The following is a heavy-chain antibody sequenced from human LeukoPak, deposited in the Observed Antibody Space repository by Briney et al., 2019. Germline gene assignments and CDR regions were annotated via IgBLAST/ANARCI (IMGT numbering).Heavy chain of an antibody. J-gene: IGHJ4*02. Sequence: GRSLRLSCAASGFTFSSYGMHWVRQAPGKGLEWVAVIWYDGSNKYYADSVKGRFTISRDNSKNTLYLQMNSLRAEDTAVYHCAKDYTMIRGDSPFDYWGQGTVVTVSS. D-gene: IGHD3-10*01. V-gene: IGHV3-33*06. CDR1: GFTFSSYG. CDR2: IWYDGSNK. CDR3: AKDYTMIRGDSPFDY.